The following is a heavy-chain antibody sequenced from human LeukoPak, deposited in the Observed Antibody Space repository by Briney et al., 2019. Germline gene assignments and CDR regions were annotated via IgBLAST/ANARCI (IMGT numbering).Heavy chain of an antibody. CDR3: ARDRYSSGWYHHFDY. J-gene: IGHJ4*02. V-gene: IGHV3-74*01. CDR2: INSDGSST. Sequence: PGGSLRLSCAASGFTFSSYWMHWVCQAPGKWLVWVSRINSDGSSTSYADSVKGRFTISRDNAKNTLYLQMNSLRAEDTAVYYCARDRYSSGWYHHFDYWGQGTLVTASS. CDR1: GFTFSSYW. D-gene: IGHD6-19*01.